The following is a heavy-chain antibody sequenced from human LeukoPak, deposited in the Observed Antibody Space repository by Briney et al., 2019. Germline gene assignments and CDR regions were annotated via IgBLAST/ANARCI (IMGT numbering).Heavy chain of an antibody. CDR1: GFTFDDYA. CDR2: ISWNSGSI. D-gene: IGHD3-22*01. CDR3: AKSTYYYDSSGYSHNWFDP. J-gene: IGHJ5*02. Sequence: PGGSLRLSCAASGFTFDDYAMHWVRQAPGKGLEWVSGISWNSGSIGYADSVKGRFTISRDNAKNSLYLQMNSLRAEDTALYYCAKSTYYYDSSGYSHNWFDPWGQGTLVTVSS. V-gene: IGHV3-9*01.